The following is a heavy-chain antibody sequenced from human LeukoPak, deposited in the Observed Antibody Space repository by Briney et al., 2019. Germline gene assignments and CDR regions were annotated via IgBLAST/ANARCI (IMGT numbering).Heavy chain of an antibody. Sequence: SETLSLTCTVSGGSISSGDYYWSWIRQPPGKGLEWIGYIYYSGSTYYNPSLKSRVTISVDMSKNQFSLKLSSVTAADTAVYYCARQTYCSSTSCYRPGEDCWGQGTLVTVSS. CDR1: GGSISSGDYY. D-gene: IGHD2-2*02. CDR3: ARQTYCSSTSCYRPGEDC. V-gene: IGHV4-30-4*08. J-gene: IGHJ4*02. CDR2: IYYSGST.